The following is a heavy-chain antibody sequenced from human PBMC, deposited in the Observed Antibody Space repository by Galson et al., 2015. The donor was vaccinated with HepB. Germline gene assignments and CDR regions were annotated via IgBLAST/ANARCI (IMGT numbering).Heavy chain of an antibody. Sequence: SLRLSCAASGFTVSNEYMSWVRQAPGKGLEWVSVTYSGGSTYYGDSVKGRFTISRDKSKNTLYLHMNSLKAEDTAVYYCVRDVGGNPVGIDYWGQGTLVTVSS. J-gene: IGHJ4*02. CDR2: TYSGGST. CDR3: VRDVGGNPVGIDY. V-gene: IGHV3-53*01. D-gene: IGHD4-23*01. CDR1: GFTVSNEY.